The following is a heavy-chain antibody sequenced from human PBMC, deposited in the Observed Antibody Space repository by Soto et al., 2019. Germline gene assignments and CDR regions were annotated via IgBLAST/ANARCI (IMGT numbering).Heavy chain of an antibody. D-gene: IGHD5-18*01. CDR1: GFTFSSYG. V-gene: IGHV3-33*01. J-gene: IGHJ4*02. CDR2: IWYDGSNK. CDR3: ARGRTSYVDTAMASIDYYIYY. Sequence: PGGSLRLSCAASGFTFSSYGMHWVRQAPGKGLEWVAVIWYDGSNKYYADSVKGRFTISRDNSKNTLYLQMNSLRAEDTAVYYCARGRTSYVDTAMASIDYYIYYWGQGTLVTVSS.